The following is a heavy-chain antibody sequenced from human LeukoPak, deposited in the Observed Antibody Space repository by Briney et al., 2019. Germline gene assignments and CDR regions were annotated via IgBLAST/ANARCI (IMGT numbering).Heavy chain of an antibody. CDR1: GFTFSSYW. V-gene: IGHV3-74*01. CDR3: AKEERTTVTYYYYYYMDV. D-gene: IGHD4-11*01. J-gene: IGHJ6*03. CDR2: INTDGSST. Sequence: AGGSLRLSCAASGFTFSSYWMHWVRQAPGKGLVWVSRINTDGSSTSYADSVKGRFTISRDNAKNTLYLQMNSLRAEDTAVYYCAKEERTTVTYYYYYYMDVWGKGTTVTVSS.